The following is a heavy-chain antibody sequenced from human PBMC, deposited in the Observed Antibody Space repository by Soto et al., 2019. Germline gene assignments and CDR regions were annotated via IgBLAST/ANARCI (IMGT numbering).Heavy chain of an antibody. V-gene: IGHV3-23*01. D-gene: IGHD3-16*02. CDR2: ISGSGDNT. J-gene: IGHJ4*02. Sequence: PGGSLRLSCAASGFTFSSYAMNWVRQAPGKGLEWVSTISGSGDNTYYADSVKGRFTISRDNSKNTLYLQMNSLRAEDTALYYCTIVGRTSLPPIIVYYCGQGTQVTVPS. CDR1: GFTFSSYA. CDR3: TIVGRTSLPPIIVYY.